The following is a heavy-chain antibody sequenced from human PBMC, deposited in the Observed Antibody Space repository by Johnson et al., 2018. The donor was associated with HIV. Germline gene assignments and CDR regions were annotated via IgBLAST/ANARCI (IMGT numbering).Heavy chain of an antibody. J-gene: IGHJ3*02. CDR3: ARESRDGPNLRAFDI. CDR2: IKQDGSEK. CDR1: GFTFINAW. Sequence: VQLVESGGGVVQPGGSLILSCAASGFTFINAWLNWVRQAPGKGLEWVANIKQDGSEKYYVDSVKGRFTISRDNAKNSLYLQMNNLRAGDTAVYFCARESRDGPNLRAFDIWGQGTKVTVSS. V-gene: IGHV3-7*05. D-gene: IGHD5-24*01.